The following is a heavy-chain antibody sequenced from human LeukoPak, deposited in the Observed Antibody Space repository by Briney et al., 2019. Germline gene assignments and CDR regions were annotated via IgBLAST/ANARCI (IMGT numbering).Heavy chain of an antibody. CDR2: ISSSSSYI. CDR1: GFTFSSYS. D-gene: IGHD6-13*01. V-gene: IGHV3-21*01. J-gene: IGHJ4*02. CDR3: ARDHDAQHTAYSSSPFDY. Sequence: GGSLRLSCAASGFTFSSYSMNWVRQAPGKGLEWVSSISSSSSYIYYADSVKGRFTISRDNAKNSLYLQMNSLRAEDTAVYYCARDHDAQHTAYSSSPFDYWGQGTLVTVSS.